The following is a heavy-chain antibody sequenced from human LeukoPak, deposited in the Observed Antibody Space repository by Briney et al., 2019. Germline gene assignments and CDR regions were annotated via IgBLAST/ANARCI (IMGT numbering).Heavy chain of an antibody. CDR3: ARASYYYDSSGYPGYYFDY. D-gene: IGHD3-22*01. J-gene: IGHJ4*02. CDR2: INPNSGGT. CDR1: GYTXTDYY. V-gene: IGHV1-2*02. Sequence: ASVKVSCKASGYTXTDYYMHGVRQAPGQGLEWMGCINPNSGGTNYAQKFQGRVTMTRDTSISTAYMELSRLRSDDTAVYYCARASYYYDSSGYPGYYFDYWGQGTLVTVSS.